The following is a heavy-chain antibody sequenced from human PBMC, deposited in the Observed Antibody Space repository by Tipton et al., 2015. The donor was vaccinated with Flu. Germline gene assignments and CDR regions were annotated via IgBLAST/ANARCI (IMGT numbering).Heavy chain of an antibody. CDR1: GDSISSFY. Sequence: GLVKPSETLSLTCSVSGDSISSFYWSWIRQPPGKGLEWIAYISNSGSSNYNPSLKSRITVSVDTSKNQFSLILSSVTAADTAAYYCARSSRGWYRAMFDWGQGTLVTVSS. V-gene: IGHV4-59*01. CDR2: ISNSGSS. J-gene: IGHJ4*02. D-gene: IGHD6-19*01. CDR3: ARSSRGWYRAMFD.